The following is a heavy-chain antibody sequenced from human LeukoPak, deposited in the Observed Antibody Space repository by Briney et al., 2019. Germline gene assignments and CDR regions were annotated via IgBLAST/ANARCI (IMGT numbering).Heavy chain of an antibody. Sequence: MTSETLSLTCTVSGVSISSYYWSWLRQPPGKGLEWIGYIYYSGSTNYNPSLKSRVTISVDTSKNQFSLKLSSVTAADTAVYYCARVVSTTVTTSYYYYMDVWGKGTTVTISS. CDR3: ARVVSTTVTTSYYYYMDV. CDR2: IYYSGST. J-gene: IGHJ6*03. CDR1: GVSISSYY. D-gene: IGHD4-17*01. V-gene: IGHV4-59*01.